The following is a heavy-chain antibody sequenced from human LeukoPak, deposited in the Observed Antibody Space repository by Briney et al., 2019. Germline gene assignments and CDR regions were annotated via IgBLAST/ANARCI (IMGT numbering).Heavy chain of an antibody. J-gene: IGHJ3*02. CDR3: ATTYGDHVAGGFDM. D-gene: IGHD4-17*01. CDR2: ISGSGGSK. Sequence: GGSLRLSCAASGFTFSGFAMNWVRQAPGKGLEWVSSISGSGGSKYYADSVKGRFTISRDNSKNTVFMQMNSLRAEDTAVYYCATTYGDHVAGGFDMWGQGTMVTVSS. V-gene: IGHV3-23*01. CDR1: GFTFSGFA.